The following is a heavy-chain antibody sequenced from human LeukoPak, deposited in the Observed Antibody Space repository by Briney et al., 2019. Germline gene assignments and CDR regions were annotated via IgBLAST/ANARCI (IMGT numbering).Heavy chain of an antibody. Sequence: RASVKVSCKASGYTFTSYGISWVRQAPGQGLEWMGWISAYNGNTNYAQKLQGRVTMTTDTSTSIAYMELRSLRSDDTAVYYCARWGYYYDSSGYSPNDYWGQGTLVTVSS. CDR1: GYTFTSYG. CDR2: ISAYNGNT. V-gene: IGHV1-18*01. CDR3: ARWGYYYDSSGYSPNDY. J-gene: IGHJ4*02. D-gene: IGHD3-22*01.